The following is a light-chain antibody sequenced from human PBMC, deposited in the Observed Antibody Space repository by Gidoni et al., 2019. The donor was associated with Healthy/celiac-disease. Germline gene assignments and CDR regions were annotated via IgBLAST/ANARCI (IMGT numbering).Light chain of an antibody. J-gene: IGLJ1*01. V-gene: IGLV1-40*01. Sequence: QSVLTPPPSVSGAPGQSVTISCTGSSSNIGAGYDVHWYQQLPGTAPKLLIYGTSNRPSGVPDRFSGSKSGTSASLAITGLQAEDEADYYCQSYDSSLSGHVFGTGTKVTVL. CDR1: SSNIGAGYD. CDR3: QSYDSSLSGHV. CDR2: GTS.